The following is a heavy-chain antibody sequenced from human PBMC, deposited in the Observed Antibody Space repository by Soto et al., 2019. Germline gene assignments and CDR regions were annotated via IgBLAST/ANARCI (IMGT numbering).Heavy chain of an antibody. J-gene: IGHJ5*02. Sequence: EMQLVESGGGLAQPGGSLRLSCAASGFTFTTHWMTWVRQAPGKGLEWVATIKQDGSEKLYVDSVKGRFTISSDNAKSSVYLQMSSLRVEDTAIYYCARHNYWTFDPWGQGTLVTVSS. CDR1: GFTFTTHW. V-gene: IGHV3-7*01. CDR2: IKQDGSEK. CDR3: ARHNYWTFDP. D-gene: IGHD1-1*01.